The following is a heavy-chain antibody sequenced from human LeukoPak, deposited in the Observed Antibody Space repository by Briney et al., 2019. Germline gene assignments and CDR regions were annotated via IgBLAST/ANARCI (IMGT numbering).Heavy chain of an antibody. V-gene: IGHV3-30*18. D-gene: IGHD3-10*01. J-gene: IGHJ4*02. CDR2: ISYDGSNK. CDR1: GFTFSSYG. CDR3: AKDLRYYGSGSYLGFDY. Sequence: RRSLRLSCAASGFTFSSYGMHWVRQAPGKGLEWVAVISYDGSNKYYADSVKGRFTISRDNSKNTLYLQMNSLRAEDTAVYYCAKDLRYYGSGSYLGFDYWGQGTLVTVSS.